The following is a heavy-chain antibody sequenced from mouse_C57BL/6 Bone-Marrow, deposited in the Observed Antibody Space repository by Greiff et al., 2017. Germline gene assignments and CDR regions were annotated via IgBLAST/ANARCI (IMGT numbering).Heavy chain of an antibody. V-gene: IGHV5-16*01. J-gene: IGHJ4*01. CDR3: ARDGNYGSSPHYYAMDY. CDR1: GFTFSDYY. Sequence: EVQVVESEGGLVQPGSSMKLSCTASGFTFSDYYMAWVRQVPEKGLEWVANINYDGSSTYYLDSLKSRFIISRDNAKNILYLQMSSLKSEDTATYYCARDGNYGSSPHYYAMDYWGQGTSVTVSA. CDR2: INYDGSST. D-gene: IGHD1-1*01.